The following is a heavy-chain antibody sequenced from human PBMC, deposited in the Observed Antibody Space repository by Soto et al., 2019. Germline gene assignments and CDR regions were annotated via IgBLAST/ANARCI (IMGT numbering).Heavy chain of an antibody. D-gene: IGHD3-10*01. CDR2: IYYSGST. Sequence: SETLSLTCTVSGDSIRTSSYYWGWIRQPPGKGLEWIGSIYYSGSTYYNPSLKSRVTISVDTSKNQFSLKLSSVTAADTAVYYCARHGALLCMDVWGKGTTITVSS. CDR3: ARHGALLCMDV. J-gene: IGHJ6*03. V-gene: IGHV4-39*01. CDR1: GDSIRTSSYY.